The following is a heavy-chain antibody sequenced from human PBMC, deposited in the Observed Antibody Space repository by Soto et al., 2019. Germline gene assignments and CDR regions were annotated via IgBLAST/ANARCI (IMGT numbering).Heavy chain of an antibody. Sequence: ASVKVSCKASGYTFTGYDMHWVRQAPGQGLEWMGWINPNSGGTNYAQKFQGRVTMTRDTSISTAYMELSRLRSDDTAVYYCAREGVTTIFGVVIIRGMDVWGQGTTVTVSS. D-gene: IGHD3-3*01. CDR1: GYTFTGYD. V-gene: IGHV1-2*02. CDR2: INPNSGGT. CDR3: AREGVTTIFGVVIIRGMDV. J-gene: IGHJ6*02.